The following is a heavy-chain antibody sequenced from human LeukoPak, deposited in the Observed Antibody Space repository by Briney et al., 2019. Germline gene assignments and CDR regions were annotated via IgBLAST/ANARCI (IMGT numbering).Heavy chain of an antibody. J-gene: IGHJ4*02. D-gene: IGHD3-22*01. CDR1: GFTFSSYG. Sequence: GGSLRLSCAAPGFTFSSYGMHWVRQAPGKGLEWVAFIRYDGSNKYYADSVKGRFTISRDNSKNTLYLQMNSLRAEDTAVYYCAKPYYYDSSGYYPFDYWGQGTLVTVSS. CDR3: AKPYYYDSSGYYPFDY. CDR2: IRYDGSNK. V-gene: IGHV3-30*02.